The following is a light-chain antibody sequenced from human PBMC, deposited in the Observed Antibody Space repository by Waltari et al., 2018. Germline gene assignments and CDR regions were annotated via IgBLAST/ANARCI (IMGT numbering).Light chain of an antibody. Sequence: IQMTQSPSSLSASVGDRVTITCRTSQNTSNRLNWYQQKPGKVPKVLIYAASNLQSGVPSRFSGSGSGTEFTLTSSSLQPEDSATYYCQQSSSWAFGQGTKVEIK. CDR3: QQSSSWA. CDR1: QNTSNR. V-gene: IGKV1-39*01. CDR2: AAS. J-gene: IGKJ1*01.